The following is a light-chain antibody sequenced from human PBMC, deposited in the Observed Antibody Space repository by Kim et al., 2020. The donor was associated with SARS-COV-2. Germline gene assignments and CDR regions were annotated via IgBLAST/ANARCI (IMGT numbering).Light chain of an antibody. CDR3: NSRGSNDNVL. CDR2: GKN. CDR1: SLRSYY. J-gene: IGLJ2*01. V-gene: IGLV3-19*01. Sequence: ALVQTVRITCQGYSLRSYYATWYQQKPGQAPIVVIYGKNNRPSGIPDRFSGSSSGDTASLTITGTQAGDEADYYCNSRGSNDNVLFGGGTQLTVL.